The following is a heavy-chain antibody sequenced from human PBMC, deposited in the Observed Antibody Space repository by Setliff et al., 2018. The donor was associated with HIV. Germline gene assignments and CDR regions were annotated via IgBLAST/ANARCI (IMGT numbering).Heavy chain of an antibody. CDR1: GGSISSGDYY. Sequence: SETLSLTCTVSGGSISSGDYYRNWIRQTAGKGLEWIGHIQNSGSTNYNPSLKSRVTMSVDTSKNQFSLKLSSVTAADTAVYYCARDSIAAAGKFTFDYWGQGTLVTVSS. D-gene: IGHD6-13*01. V-gene: IGHV4-61*10. CDR3: ARDSIAAAGKFTFDY. CDR2: IQNSGST. J-gene: IGHJ4*02.